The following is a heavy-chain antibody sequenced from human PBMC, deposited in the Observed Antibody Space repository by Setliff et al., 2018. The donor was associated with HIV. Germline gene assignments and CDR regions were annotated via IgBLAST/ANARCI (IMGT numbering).Heavy chain of an antibody. CDR3: ARGIRVDTAMVTDLFDY. CDR1: GYTFTSYY. Sequence: ASVKASCKASGYTFTSYYMHWVRQAPGQGLEWMGIINPSGGSTSYAQKFQGRVTMTRDTSTSTVYMELSSLRSEDTAVYYCARGIRVDTAMVTDLFDYWGQGTLVTVSS. V-gene: IGHV1-46*01. D-gene: IGHD5-18*01. CDR2: INPSGGST. J-gene: IGHJ4*02.